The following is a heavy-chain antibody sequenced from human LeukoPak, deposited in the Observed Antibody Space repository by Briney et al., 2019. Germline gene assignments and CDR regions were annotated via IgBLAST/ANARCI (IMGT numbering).Heavy chain of an antibody. CDR1: GGTFSSYA. D-gene: IGHD2-21*02. CDR2: IIPIFGTA. V-gene: IGHV1-69*13. Sequence: EASVKVSCKASGGTFSSYAISWVRQAPGQGLEWMGGIIPIFGTANYAQKFQGRVTITADESTSTAYMELSSLRSEDTAVYCCARANRADIVVVTATPFDYWGQGTLVTVSS. J-gene: IGHJ4*02. CDR3: ARANRADIVVVTATPFDY.